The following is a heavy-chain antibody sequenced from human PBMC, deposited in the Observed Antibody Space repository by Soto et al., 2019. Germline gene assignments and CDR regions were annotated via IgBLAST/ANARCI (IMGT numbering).Heavy chain of an antibody. CDR2: ISSSSSTI. V-gene: IGHV3-48*02. CDR1: GFTFSSYS. J-gene: IGHJ4*02. D-gene: IGHD4-4*01. CDR3: ARDTVTTGNRD. Sequence: EVQLVESGGGLVQPGGSLRLSCAASGFTFSSYSMNWVRQAPGKGLEWVSYISSSSSTIYYADSVKGRFTISRDNAKNSLYLQMSSLRDEDAAVYYCARDTVTTGNRDWGQGTLVTVSS.